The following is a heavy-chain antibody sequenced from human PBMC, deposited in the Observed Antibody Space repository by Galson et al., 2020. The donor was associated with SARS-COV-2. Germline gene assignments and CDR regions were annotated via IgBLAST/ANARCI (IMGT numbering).Heavy chain of an antibody. CDR1: GFTFSSYG. V-gene: IGHV3-30*18. J-gene: IGHJ5*02. CDR2: ISYDGSNK. D-gene: IGHD2-2*01. Sequence: TGGSLRLSCAASGFTFSSYGMHWVRQAPGKGLEWVAVISYDGSNKYYADSVKGRFTISRDNSKNTLYLQMNSLRAEDTAVYYCAKARVPAAVKWFDPWGQGTLVTVSS. CDR3: AKARVPAAVKWFDP.